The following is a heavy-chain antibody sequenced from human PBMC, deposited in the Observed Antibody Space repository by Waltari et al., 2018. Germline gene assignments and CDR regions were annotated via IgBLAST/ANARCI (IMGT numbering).Heavy chain of an antibody. D-gene: IGHD3-9*01. V-gene: IGHV4-31*03. Sequence: QVQLQESGPGLVKPSQTLSLTCTVSGSSISCGYSYWSWIRQNPGKGLEWIGYIYYSGSTYYHPSLKSRVTISRDTSKNQFSLKMTSVTAADTAIYYCVRQAPEYDILNGPPKVPIDYWGQGTLVTVSS. CDR3: VRQAPEYDILNGPPKVPIDY. CDR1: GSSISCGYSY. J-gene: IGHJ4*02. CDR2: IYYSGST.